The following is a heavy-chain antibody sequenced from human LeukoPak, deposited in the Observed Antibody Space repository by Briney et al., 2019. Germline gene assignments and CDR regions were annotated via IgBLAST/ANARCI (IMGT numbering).Heavy chain of an antibody. CDR3: AAATNYYDGSGYQ. J-gene: IGHJ4*02. Sequence: KASETLSLTCTVSGGSISSYYWSWIRQPPGKGLEWIGYIYYSGSTNYNPSLKSRVTISVDTSKNQFSLKLSSVTAADTAMYYCAAATNYYDGSGYQWGQGTLVTVSS. CDR1: GGSISSYY. CDR2: IYYSGST. D-gene: IGHD3-22*01. V-gene: IGHV4-59*08.